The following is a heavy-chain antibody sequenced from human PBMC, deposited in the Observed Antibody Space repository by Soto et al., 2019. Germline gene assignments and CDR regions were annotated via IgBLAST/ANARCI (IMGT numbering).Heavy chain of an antibody. J-gene: IGHJ6*02. Sequence: SETLSLTCAVYGGSFSGYYWSWIRQPPGNGLEWIGEINHSGSTNYNPSLKSRVTISVDTSKNQFSLKLSSVTAADTAVYYCARVVKRRRSTYYYYYGMDVWGQGTTVTVSS. CDR3: ARVVKRRRSTYYYYYGMDV. CDR2: INHSGST. CDR1: GGSFSGYY. D-gene: IGHD2-2*01. V-gene: IGHV4-34*01.